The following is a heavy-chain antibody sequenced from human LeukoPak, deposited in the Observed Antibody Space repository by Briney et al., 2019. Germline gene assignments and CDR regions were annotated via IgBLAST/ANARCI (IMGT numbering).Heavy chain of an antibody. CDR2: IAATDGGT. J-gene: IGHJ4*02. D-gene: IGHD6-13*01. CDR3: AKGRYTTSWYNFGY. Sequence: GGSLRLSCAVSGFTFRNYAMSWVRQAPGTGPEWVSAIAATDGGTYYSDSVKGRFTISRDNSKSTLYLQMNSPRAEDTAVYYCAKGRYTTSWYNFGYWGQGTLVTVSS. CDR1: GFTFRNYA. V-gene: IGHV3-23*01.